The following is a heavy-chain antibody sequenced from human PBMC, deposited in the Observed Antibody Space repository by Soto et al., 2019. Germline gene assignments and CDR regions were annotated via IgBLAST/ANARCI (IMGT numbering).Heavy chain of an antibody. V-gene: IGHV3-21*01. CDR1: GFTFSSYS. D-gene: IGHD3-10*01. CDR2: ISSSSSYI. CDR3: ASDAPYGSGSYVDY. J-gene: IGHJ4*02. Sequence: EVQLVESGGGLVKPGGSLRLSCAASGFTFSSYSMNWVRQAPGKGLEWVSSISSSSSYIYYADSVKGRFTISRDNAKNSLCLQMNSLRVEDTAVYYCASDAPYGSGSYVDYWGQGTLVTVSS.